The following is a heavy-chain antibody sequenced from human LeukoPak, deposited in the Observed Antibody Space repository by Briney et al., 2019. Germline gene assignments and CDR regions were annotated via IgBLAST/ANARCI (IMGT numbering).Heavy chain of an antibody. J-gene: IGHJ3*02. CDR3: ARDRRSGLGHAFNI. CDR1: GFPVSNNY. D-gene: IGHD3-3*01. V-gene: IGHV3-53*01. CDR2: IYHNDYT. Sequence: GGSLRLSCAASGFPVSNNYMTWVRQAPGKGLEWVSVIYHNDYTYYADSVKGRFTISRDTSKNTVYLQMNYVRAEDTAIYYCARDRRSGLGHAFNIWGQGTVVTVSS.